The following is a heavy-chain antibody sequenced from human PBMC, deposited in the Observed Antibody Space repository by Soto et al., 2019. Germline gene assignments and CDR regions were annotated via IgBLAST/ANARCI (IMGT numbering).Heavy chain of an antibody. CDR3: ARDFVHGDHPEYFQH. CDR2: IYSGGST. Sequence: EVQLVESGGGLVQPGGSLRLSCAASGFTVSSNYKSWVRQATAKELEWVSVIYSGGSTYYADSVKGRFTISRDNSKNTLYLQMNSLRAEDTAVYYCARDFVHGDHPEYFQHSGQGTLVTVSS. V-gene: IGHV3-66*01. D-gene: IGHD4-17*01. J-gene: IGHJ1*01. CDR1: GFTVSSNY.